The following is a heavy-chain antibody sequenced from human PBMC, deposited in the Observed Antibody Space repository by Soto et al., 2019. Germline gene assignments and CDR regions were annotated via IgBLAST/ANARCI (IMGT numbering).Heavy chain of an antibody. V-gene: IGHV1-18*01. CDR3: ARTFGGHLYSFDF. CDR2: ISTYNGNT. CDR1: GYTFTSYG. Sequence: ASVKVSCKASGYTFTSYGISWVRQAPGQGLEWMGWISTYNGNTKYAQKLQGRVTMTTDTSTSTAYMELRSLRSDDTAIYYCARTFGGHLYSFDFWGQGTLVTVSS. J-gene: IGHJ4*02. D-gene: IGHD3-16*01.